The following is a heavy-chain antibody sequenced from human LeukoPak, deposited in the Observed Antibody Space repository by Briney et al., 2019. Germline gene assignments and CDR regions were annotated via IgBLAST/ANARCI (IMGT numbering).Heavy chain of an antibody. V-gene: IGHV3-7*01. CDR3: ARPEYTAIFSVDY. J-gene: IGHJ4*02. Sequence: GGSLRLSCAASRFTFSDYCMTWVRQAPGKGLEWVANIKQDGSEKYYVDSVKGRFTISRDNAKNSLYLQMNSLRAEDTAVYYCARPEYTAIFSVDYWGQGTLVTVSS. CDR1: RFTFSDYC. D-gene: IGHD5-18*01. CDR2: IKQDGSEK.